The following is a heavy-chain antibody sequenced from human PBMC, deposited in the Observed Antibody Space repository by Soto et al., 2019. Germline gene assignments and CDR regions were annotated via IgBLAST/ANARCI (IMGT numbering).Heavy chain of an antibody. J-gene: IGHJ4*02. Sequence: VRLVNSGGGLVQPGESLRLSCAASGFKFSSYGMNWVRQAPGKGLEWVSYISAGSGTTNYANSVRDRFTISRDNARTSLYLQLNSLRDDDTAVYYCARGGAGRPDYWGQGTLVLVSS. D-gene: IGHD6-13*01. CDR2: ISAGSGTT. V-gene: IGHV3-48*02. CDR3: ARGGAGRPDY. CDR1: GFKFSSYG.